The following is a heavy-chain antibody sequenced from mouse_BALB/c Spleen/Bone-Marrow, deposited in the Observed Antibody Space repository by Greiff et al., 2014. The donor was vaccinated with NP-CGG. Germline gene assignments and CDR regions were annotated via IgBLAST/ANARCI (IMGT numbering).Heavy chain of an antibody. D-gene: IGHD1-1*01. Sequence: EVQLQQSGPELVKPGASMKISCKASGYSFTGYTMNWVKQSHGKSLERIGLINPYNGGTSYNQKFKGKATLTVDKSSSTAYMELLSLTSEDSAVYYCARDYYGSSYGFAYWGQGTLVTVSA. CDR2: INPYNGGT. J-gene: IGHJ3*01. CDR1: GYSFTGYT. V-gene: IGHV1-26*01. CDR3: ARDYYGSSYGFAY.